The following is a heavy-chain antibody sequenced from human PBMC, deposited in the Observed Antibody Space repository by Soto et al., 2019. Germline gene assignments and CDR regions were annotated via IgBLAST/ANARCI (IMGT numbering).Heavy chain of an antibody. D-gene: IGHD4-4*01. CDR2: ISGSGGST. V-gene: IGHV3-23*01. Sequence: GGSLRLSCAASGFTFSSYAMSWVRQAPGKGLEWVSAISGSGGSTYYADSAKGRFTISRDNSKNTLYLQMNSLRAEDTAVYYCSRSMRVYYSNYPGSTKYYFDYWGQGTLVTVSS. CDR1: GFTFSSYA. J-gene: IGHJ4*02. CDR3: SRSMRVYYSNYPGSTKYYFDY.